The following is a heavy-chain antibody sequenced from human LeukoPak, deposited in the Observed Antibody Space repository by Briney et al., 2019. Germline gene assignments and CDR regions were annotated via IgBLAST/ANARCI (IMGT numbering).Heavy chain of an antibody. CDR1: GGSVSSGSYY. Sequence: SETLSLTCTVSGGSVSSGSYYWSWIRQPPGKGLEWIGYIYYSGSTNYNPSLKSRVTISVDTSKNQFSLKLSSVTAADTAVYYCAGDVVVPAAHGPFWGQGTLVAVSS. V-gene: IGHV4-61*01. CDR3: AGDVVVPAAHGPF. D-gene: IGHD2-2*01. J-gene: IGHJ4*02. CDR2: IYYSGST.